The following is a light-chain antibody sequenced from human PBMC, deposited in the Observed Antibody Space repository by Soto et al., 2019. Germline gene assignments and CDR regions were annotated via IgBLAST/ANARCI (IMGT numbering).Light chain of an antibody. CDR1: QNVKTR. J-gene: IGKJ4*01. Sequence: EKVMKQSPATLSESPGERATRSCRASQNVKTRLAGYQQKPGQAPRPLIYDAFTRPTGTPARFSGSASGTEFTLTISSLQSEDFAVYYCQQYDEWPLTFGGGTKVEIK. CDR2: DAF. CDR3: QQYDEWPLT. V-gene: IGKV3-15*01.